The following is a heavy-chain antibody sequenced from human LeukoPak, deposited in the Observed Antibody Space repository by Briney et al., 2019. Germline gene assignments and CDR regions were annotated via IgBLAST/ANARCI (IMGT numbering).Heavy chain of an antibody. V-gene: IGHV3-30*18. D-gene: IGHD1-26*01. J-gene: IGHJ4*02. Sequence: PGGSLRLSCAASGFTFSSYGMHWVRQAPGKGLEWVAVISYDGSNKYYADSVKGRFTISRDNSKNTLYLQMNSLRAEDTAVYYCAKVGASDDYWGQGTLVTVSS. CDR2: ISYDGSNK. CDR1: GFTFSSYG. CDR3: AKVGASDDY.